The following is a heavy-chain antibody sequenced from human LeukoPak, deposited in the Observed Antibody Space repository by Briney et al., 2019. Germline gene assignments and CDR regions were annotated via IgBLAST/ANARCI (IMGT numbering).Heavy chain of an antibody. CDR3: ARQYSSSWPRYFDY. D-gene: IGHD6-13*01. Sequence: SETLSLTCTVSGGSISSSSYYWGWIRQPPGKGLEWIGSIYYSGSTYYNPSLKIRVIISVDTSKNQFSLKLSSVTAADTAVYYCARQYSSSWPRYFDYWGQGTLVTVSS. J-gene: IGHJ4*02. CDR2: IYYSGST. CDR1: GGSISSSSYY. V-gene: IGHV4-39*07.